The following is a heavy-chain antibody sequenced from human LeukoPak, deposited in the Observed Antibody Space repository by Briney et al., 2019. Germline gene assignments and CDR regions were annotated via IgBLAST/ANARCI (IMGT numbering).Heavy chain of an antibody. Sequence: GASVKVSCKASGYTFTSYGISWVRQAPGQGLEWMGWISTYNGNTNYAQKLQGRVTMTTDTSTSTAYMELRSLRSDDTAVYYCARDQGDWNYDGGAFDIWGQGTMVTVSS. V-gene: IGHV1-18*01. D-gene: IGHD1-7*01. CDR3: ARDQGDWNYDGGAFDI. J-gene: IGHJ3*02. CDR1: GYTFTSYG. CDR2: ISTYNGNT.